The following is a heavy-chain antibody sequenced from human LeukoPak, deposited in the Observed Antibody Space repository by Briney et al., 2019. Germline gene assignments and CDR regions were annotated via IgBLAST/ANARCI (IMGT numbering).Heavy chain of an antibody. CDR2: TYSGGST. D-gene: IGHD3-22*01. CDR1: GFTVSSNY. J-gene: IGHJ4*02. CDR3: AREGQDSSGYKHFDY. Sequence: AGGSLRLSCAASGFTVSSNYMSWVRQAPGKGLEWVSVTYSGGSTYYADSVKGRFTISRDNSKNTLYLQMNSLRAEDTAVYYCAREGQDSSGYKHFDYWGQGTLVTVSS. V-gene: IGHV3-53*01.